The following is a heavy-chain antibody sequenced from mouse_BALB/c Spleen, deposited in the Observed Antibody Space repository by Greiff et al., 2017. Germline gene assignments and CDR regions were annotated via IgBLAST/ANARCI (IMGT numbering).Heavy chain of an antibody. Sequence: EVQVVESGGGLVQPGGSLKLSCAASGYNFSSYTMSWVRQTPEKRLEWVAYISNGGGSTYYPDTVKGRFTISRDNAKNTLYLQMSSLKSEDTAMYYCARHFPTATGMDYWGQGTSVTVSS. CDR2: ISNGGGST. CDR3: ARHFPTATGMDY. V-gene: IGHV5-12-2*01. D-gene: IGHD1-2*01. CDR1: GYNFSSYT. J-gene: IGHJ4*01.